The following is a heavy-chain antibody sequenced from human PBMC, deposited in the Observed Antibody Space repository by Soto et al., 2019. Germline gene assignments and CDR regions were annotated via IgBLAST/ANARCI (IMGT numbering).Heavy chain of an antibody. J-gene: IGHJ6*03. CDR3: AKVRHLRYFSDYMDF. CDR1: GFTFSSYA. V-gene: IGHV3-9*01. CDR2: ISWNSGSK. Sequence: GGSLRLSCAASGFTFSSYAMHWVRQAPGKGLEWVSGISWNSGSKGYADSVKGRFTISRDNAKNSLYLQMNSLRAEDTALYYCAKVRHLRYFSDYMDFSGKGTTVTVSS. D-gene: IGHD3-9*01.